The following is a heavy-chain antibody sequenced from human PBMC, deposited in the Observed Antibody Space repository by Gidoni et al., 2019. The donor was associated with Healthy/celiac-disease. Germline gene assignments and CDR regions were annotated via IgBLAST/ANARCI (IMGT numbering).Heavy chain of an antibody. CDR1: GYTFTSYA. CDR3: AREYYYGSGSQYYYYGMDV. D-gene: IGHD3-10*01. CDR2: INAGNGNT. J-gene: IGHJ6*02. Sequence: QVQLVQSGAEVKKPGASVKVSCKASGYTFTSYAMHWVRQAPGQRLEWMGWINAGNGNTKYSQKFQGRVTITRDTSASTAYMELSSLRSEDTAVYYCAREYYYGSGSQYYYYGMDVWGQGTTVTVSS. V-gene: IGHV1-3*01.